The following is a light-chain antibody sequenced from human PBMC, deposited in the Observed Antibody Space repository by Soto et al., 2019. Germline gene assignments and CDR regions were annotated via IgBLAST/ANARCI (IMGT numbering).Light chain of an antibody. Sequence: GKRGTPCCRASQNVNNWLAWYQQKPGQAPRLVIYDASRRATGIPARFRGSGSGTDFTLTISSLEPEDSAVYYCQHRKDWALTVGGGTRLEIK. CDR3: QHRKDWALT. CDR2: DAS. J-gene: IGKJ5*01. CDR1: QNVNNW. V-gene: IGKV3-11*01.